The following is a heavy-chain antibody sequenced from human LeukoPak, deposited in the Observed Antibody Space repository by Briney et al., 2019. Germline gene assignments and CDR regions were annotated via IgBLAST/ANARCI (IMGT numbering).Heavy chain of an antibody. CDR2: VRGSDAGT. D-gene: IGHD1-26*01. V-gene: IGHV3-23*01. CDR1: GFTFSSYA. Sequence: GGSLRLSCAGSGFTFSSYAMNWVRQAPGKGLEWVSAVRGSDAGTSYADSVKGRFTISRDNSKNTLYLQMNSLRAEDTAVYYCAKNRGGSYYSGSDYWGQGTLVTVSS. J-gene: IGHJ4*02. CDR3: AKNRGGSYYSGSDY.